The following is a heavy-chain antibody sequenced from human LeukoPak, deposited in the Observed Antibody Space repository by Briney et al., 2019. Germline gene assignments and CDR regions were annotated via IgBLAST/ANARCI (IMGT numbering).Heavy chain of an antibody. CDR3: ARDAKLKPYSSGGSCYSGYFDY. CDR2: IYHSGST. V-gene: IGHV4-4*02. Sequence: SGTLSLTCAVSGGSISSSNWWSWVRQPPGEGLEWIGEIYHSGSTNYNPSLKSRVTISVDKSKNQFSLKLSSVTAADTAVYYCARDAKLKPYSSGGSCYSGYFDYWGQGTLVTVSS. D-gene: IGHD2-15*01. CDR1: GGSISSSNW. J-gene: IGHJ4*02.